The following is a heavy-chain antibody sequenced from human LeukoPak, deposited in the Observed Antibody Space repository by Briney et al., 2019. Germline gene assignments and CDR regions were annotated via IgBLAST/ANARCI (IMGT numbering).Heavy chain of an antibody. CDR3: ARERLGYCSSTSCPRAFDI. CDR2: IYTSGST. J-gene: IGHJ3*02. CDR1: GGSISSGSYY. V-gene: IGHV4-61*02. D-gene: IGHD2-2*01. Sequence: SETLSLTCTVSGGSISSGSYYWSWIRQPAGKGLEWIGRIYTSGSTNYNPSLKSRVTISVDTSKNQFSLKLSSVTAADTAVYYCARERLGYCSSTSCPRAFDIWGQGTMVTVSS.